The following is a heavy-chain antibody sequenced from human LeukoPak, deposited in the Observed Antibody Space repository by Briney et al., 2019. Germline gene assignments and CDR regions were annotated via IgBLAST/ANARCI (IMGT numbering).Heavy chain of an antibody. CDR3: AKDPSYTAAGIDY. D-gene: IGHD6-13*01. CDR1: GFTFSIYG. CDR2: IIYDGSNK. J-gene: IGHJ4*02. Sequence: GGSLRLSCAASGFTFSIYGVHWVRQAPGKGLEWVAAIIYDGSNKYYADSVKGRFTISRDNSKNTLDLQMSSLRAEDTAVYYCAKDPSYTAAGIDYWGQGTLVTVSS. V-gene: IGHV3-30*18.